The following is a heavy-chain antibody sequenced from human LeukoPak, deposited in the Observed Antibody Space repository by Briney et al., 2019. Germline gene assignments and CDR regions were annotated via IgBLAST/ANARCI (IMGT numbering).Heavy chain of an antibody. V-gene: IGHV3-30*18. J-gene: IGHJ6*04. D-gene: IGHD1-14*01. CDR2: ISYDGSNK. CDR1: GFTFSIYG. Sequence: GGSLRLSCAASGFTFSIYGMHGVTQAPGKGRQGGAVISYDGSNKYYADSVKGRFTIPRDNSKNTLYLQMNSLRAEDTAVYYCAKDSPLTGAGYYYYYYGMDVWGKGTTVTVSS. CDR3: AKDSPLTGAGYYYYYYGMDV.